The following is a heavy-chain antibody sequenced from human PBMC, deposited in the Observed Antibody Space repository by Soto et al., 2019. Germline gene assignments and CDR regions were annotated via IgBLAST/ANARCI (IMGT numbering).Heavy chain of an antibody. CDR1: GFTVSSNY. Sequence: PGGSLRLSCAASGFTVSSNYMSWVRQAPGKGLEWVSVIYSGGSTYYADSVKGRFTISRDNSKNTLYLQMNSLRAEDTAVYYCARDLSYYYGSGGQPPFDYWGQGTLVTVSS. CDR2: IYSGGST. J-gene: IGHJ4*02. D-gene: IGHD3-10*01. V-gene: IGHV3-66*01. CDR3: ARDLSYYYGSGGQPPFDY.